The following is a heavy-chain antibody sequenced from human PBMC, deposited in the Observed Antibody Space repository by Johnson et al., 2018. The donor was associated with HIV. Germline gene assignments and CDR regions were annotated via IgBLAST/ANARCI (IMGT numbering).Heavy chain of an antibody. CDR2: IKSKTDGGTI. V-gene: IGHV3-15*01. J-gene: IGHJ3*02. D-gene: IGHD1-1*01. CDR3: TTYFRLRGGYLKTGIGGGAFDI. CDR1: GFTFSNAW. Sequence: MQLVESGGGMVKPGGSLRLSCAASGFTFSNAWMSWVRQAPGKGLEWVDRIKSKTDGGTIDYAAPMKGRFTISRDDSKNTLYLQMKSLKIEDTAVYYCTTYFRLRGGYLKTGIGGGAFDIWGQGTMVTVSS.